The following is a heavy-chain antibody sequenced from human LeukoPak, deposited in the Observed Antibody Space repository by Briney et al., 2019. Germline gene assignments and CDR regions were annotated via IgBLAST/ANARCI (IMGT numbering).Heavy chain of an antibody. V-gene: IGHV3-64D*09. Sequence: GGSLRLSCSASGFTFSSCAMHWVRQAPRMGLEYVSGINDHGDTTHYGDSVRGRVTISRDDSKNTVHLQMSSLRAEDTAVYYCAKDRYSYGEIFHYWGQGTLVTVSS. CDR2: INDHGDTT. J-gene: IGHJ4*02. CDR1: GFTFSSCA. CDR3: AKDRYSYGEIFHY. D-gene: IGHD5-18*01.